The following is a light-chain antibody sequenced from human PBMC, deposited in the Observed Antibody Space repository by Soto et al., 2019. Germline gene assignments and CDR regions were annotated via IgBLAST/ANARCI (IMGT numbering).Light chain of an antibody. CDR2: EVN. CDR3: SSYTTSSTYV. J-gene: IGLJ1*01. V-gene: IGLV2-18*02. Sequence: QSALTQPPSVSGSPGQSVAISCTGTSSDVGSYNGVSWYQQPPGTAPKLMIYEVNNRPSGVPDRFSGSKSGNTASLTISGLQAEDEADYYCSSYTTSSTYVFGTGTKLTVL. CDR1: SSDVGSYNG.